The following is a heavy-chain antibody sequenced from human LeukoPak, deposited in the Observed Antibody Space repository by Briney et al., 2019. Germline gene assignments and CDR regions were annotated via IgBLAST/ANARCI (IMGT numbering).Heavy chain of an antibody. J-gene: IGHJ5*02. CDR3: AKGTGINHYHWFGP. V-gene: IGHV3-23*01. CDR2: ISGSGGST. CDR1: GFTFSNYA. Sequence: GGSLRLSCAASGFTFSNYAMNWVRQAPGKGLEWVSIISGSGGSTYYADSVKGRFTISRDNSKNTLYLHMNSLRAEDTAVYYCAKGTGINHYHWFGPWGQGTLVTVSS. D-gene: IGHD2-8*02.